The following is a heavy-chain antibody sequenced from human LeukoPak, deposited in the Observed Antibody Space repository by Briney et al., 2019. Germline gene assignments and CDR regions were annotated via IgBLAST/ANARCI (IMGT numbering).Heavy chain of an antibody. CDR1: GGSFSGYY. CDR3: AREGLGVVVTDDAFDI. V-gene: IGHV4-34*01. CDR2: INHSGST. Sequence: PSETLSLTCAVYGGSFSGYYWSWIRQPPGKGLEWIGEINHSGSTNYNPSLKSRVTISVDTSKNQFSLKLSSVTAADTAVYYCAREGLGVVVTDDAFDIWGQGTMVTVSS. D-gene: IGHD2-21*02. J-gene: IGHJ3*02.